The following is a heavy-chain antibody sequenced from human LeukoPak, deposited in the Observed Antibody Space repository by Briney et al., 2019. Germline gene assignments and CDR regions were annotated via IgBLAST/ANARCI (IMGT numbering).Heavy chain of an antibody. V-gene: IGHV3-23*01. CDR3: ARYSSSWYSEIDY. J-gene: IGHJ4*02. CDR1: GFTFSSYA. D-gene: IGHD6-13*01. CDR2: ISGSGGST. Sequence: GSLRLSCAASGFTFSSYAMSWVRQAPGKGLEWVSAISGSGGSTYYADSVKGQFTISRDNSKNTLYLQMNSLRAEDTAVYYCARYSSSWYSEIDYWGQGTLVTVSS.